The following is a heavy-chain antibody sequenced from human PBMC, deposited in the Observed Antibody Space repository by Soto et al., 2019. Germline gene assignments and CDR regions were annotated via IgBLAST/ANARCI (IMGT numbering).Heavy chain of an antibody. CDR3: TRAPDGNNADY. CDR2: IRGRADNYAT. CDR1: GFIFSGTT. Sequence: EVQLVESGGDLVQPGGSLKLSCAASGFIFSGTTIHWVRQASGEGLEWVGRIRGRADNYATGYAASVKGRFTISRDDSKKTAYLQMNSLKTEDTAVYFCTRAPDGNNADYWGQVTLVTVSS. V-gene: IGHV3-73*02. J-gene: IGHJ4*02. D-gene: IGHD6-13*01.